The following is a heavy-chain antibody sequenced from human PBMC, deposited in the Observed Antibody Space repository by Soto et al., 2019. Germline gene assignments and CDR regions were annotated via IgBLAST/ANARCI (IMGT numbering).Heavy chain of an antibody. D-gene: IGHD1-26*01. CDR1: GGSISSGDYC. V-gene: IGHV4-30-4*01. Sequence: SETLSLTCTVSGGSISSGDYCWIWLRHPPGEGLEWIGYIYYSGSTYYNPSLKSRVTISVDTSKNQFSLKLSSVTAADTAVYYGAKAYGRDAFDIWGKGAMVTASS. CDR2: IYYSGST. J-gene: IGHJ3*02. CDR3: AKAYGRDAFDI.